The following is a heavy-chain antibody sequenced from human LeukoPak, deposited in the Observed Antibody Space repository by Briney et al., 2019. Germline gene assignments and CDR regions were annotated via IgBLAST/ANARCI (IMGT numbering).Heavy chain of an antibody. Sequence: KPSETLSLTCTVSGGSMSSSSYYWGWIRQPPGKGLEWIGSSYFSGTTYYKPSLKSRVTISVDTSKNQFSLKLSSVTAADTAVYYCARHWDTPYYFDYWGQGTLVTVSS. CDR2: SYFSGTT. CDR3: ARHWDTPYYFDY. D-gene: IGHD5-18*01. J-gene: IGHJ4*02. V-gene: IGHV4-39*01. CDR1: GGSMSSSSYY.